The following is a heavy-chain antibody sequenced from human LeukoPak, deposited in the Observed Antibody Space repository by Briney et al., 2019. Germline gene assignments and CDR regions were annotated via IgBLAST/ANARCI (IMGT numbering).Heavy chain of an antibody. J-gene: IGHJ4*02. CDR3: ARDLELVYYDSSGYDY. V-gene: IGHV3-21*06. CDR2: ISRNSIYI. Sequence: GGSLRLSCAAPGITFSSYAMTWVRQAPGKGLEWVSSISRNSIYIYYADSVKGRFTISRDNAKNTLYLQMNSLRAEDTAVYYCARDLELVYYDSSGYDYWGQGTLVIVSS. CDR1: GITFSSYA. D-gene: IGHD3-22*01.